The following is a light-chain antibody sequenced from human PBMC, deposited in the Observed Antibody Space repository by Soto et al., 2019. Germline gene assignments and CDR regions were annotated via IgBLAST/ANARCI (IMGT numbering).Light chain of an antibody. CDR2: WAS. CDR1: RSVLYSSNNKNY. V-gene: IGKV4-1*01. J-gene: IGKJ1*01. Sequence: DIVMTQSPDSLAVSLGERATINCKSSRSVLYSSNNKNYLAWYQQKPGQPPKLLIYWASTRESGVPDRFSGSGSGTDFTLTISSLQAEDVAVYYCQQWSSIPKTFGQGTKVEIK. CDR3: QQWSSIPKT.